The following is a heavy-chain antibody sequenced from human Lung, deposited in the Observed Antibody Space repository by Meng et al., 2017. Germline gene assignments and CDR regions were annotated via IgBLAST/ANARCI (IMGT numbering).Heavy chain of an antibody. V-gene: IGHV1-18*01. J-gene: IGHJ4*02. CDR3: ATRGNPYLNC. Sequence: GQLVQSVAVVKKPGASVKVSCECFGYTLSSYGFSWVRHAPGQGLEWLGWINTYNGKTDYAQKFQGRITMTTDTFTSTAYMELRNLRSDDTAVYYCATRGNPYLNCWGQGTLVTVSS. CDR1: GYTLSSYG. CDR2: INTYNGKT.